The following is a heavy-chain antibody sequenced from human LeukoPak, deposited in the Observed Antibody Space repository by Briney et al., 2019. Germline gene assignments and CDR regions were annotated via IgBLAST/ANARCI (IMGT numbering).Heavy chain of an antibody. CDR1: GYTLTELS. D-gene: IGHD1-1*01. J-gene: IGHJ3*02. V-gene: IGHV1-24*01. CDR3: ATYVQTPVRAFDI. CDR2: CDPEDGET. Sequence: ASVTVSCKVSGYTLTELSMHWVRQAPGKGLEWMGGCDPEDGETIYAQKFQGRVTMTEDTSTDTAYMELSSLRSEDTAVYYCATYVQTPVRAFDIWGQGTMVTVSS.